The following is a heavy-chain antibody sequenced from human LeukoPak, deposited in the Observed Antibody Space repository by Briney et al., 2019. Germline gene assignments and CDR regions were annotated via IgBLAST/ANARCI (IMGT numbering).Heavy chain of an antibody. CDR3: VRDGDTSGYTN. V-gene: IGHV3-7*01. J-gene: IGHJ4*02. CDR2: IKQDGSEK. Sequence: GGSLRLSCAASGFTFSSYWMHWVRQAPGKGLEWVANIKQDGSEKYYVDSVKGRFTISRDNAKNSLYLQMNSLRAEGTAVYSCVRDGDTSGYTNWGQGTLVTVSS. CDR1: GFTFSSYW. D-gene: IGHD3-22*01.